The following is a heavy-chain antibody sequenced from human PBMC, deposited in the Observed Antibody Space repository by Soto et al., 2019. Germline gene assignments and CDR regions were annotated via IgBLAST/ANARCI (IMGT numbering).Heavy chain of an antibody. CDR2: IYYSGST. CDR1: GGSISSGYYY. D-gene: IGHD6-19*01. CDR3: ARVGSSGWSPDY. Sequence: SETLSLTCSVSGGSISSGYYYWSWIRQPPGKGLEWIGNIYYSGSTNYNPSLKSRVTISVDTSKNQFSLKMSSVTAADTAVYYCARVGSSGWSPDYWGRGTLVTVSS. J-gene: IGHJ4*02. V-gene: IGHV4-61*01.